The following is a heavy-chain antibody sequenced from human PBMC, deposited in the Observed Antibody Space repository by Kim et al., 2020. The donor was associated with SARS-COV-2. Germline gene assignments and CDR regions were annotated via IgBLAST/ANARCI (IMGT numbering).Heavy chain of an antibody. CDR3: ARGGGVEVSSYYYYYGMDV. J-gene: IGHJ6*02. V-gene: IGHV4-59*01. CDR2: IYYSGST. CDR1: GGSISSYY. D-gene: IGHD3-16*01. Sequence: SETLSLTCTVSGGSISSYYWSWIRQPPGKGLEWIGHIYYSGSTNYNPSLKSRVTISVDTSKNQFSLKLSSVTAADTAVYYCARGGGVEVSSYYYYYGMDVWGQGTTVTVSS.